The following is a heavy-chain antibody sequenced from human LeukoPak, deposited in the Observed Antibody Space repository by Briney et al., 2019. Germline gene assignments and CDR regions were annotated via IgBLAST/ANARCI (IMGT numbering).Heavy chain of an antibody. V-gene: IGHV4-34*01. CDR2: INHSGST. CDR3: ARKDCSSTSCYSPFDI. J-gene: IGHJ3*02. D-gene: IGHD2-2*01. Sequence: SQTLSLTCAVYGGSFSGYYWSWIRQPPGKGLEWIGEINHSGSTNYNPSLKSRVTISVDTSKNQFSLKLSSVTAADTAVYYCARKDCSSTSCYSPFDIWGQGTMVTVSS. CDR1: GGSFSGYY.